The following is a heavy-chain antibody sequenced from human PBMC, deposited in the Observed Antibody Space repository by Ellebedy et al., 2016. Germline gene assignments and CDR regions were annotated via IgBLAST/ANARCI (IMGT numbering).Heavy chain of an antibody. D-gene: IGHD5-24*01. CDR1: GYTFTDYY. CDR3: ARAVTGSRDGYQSGTFDP. V-gene: IGHV1-46*01. Sequence: ASVKVSCXASGYTFTDYYMHWVRQAPGQGLEWMGIINTGGGSTSYAQKFQGRVTMTRDRSTSTVYMELSSLRSEDTAVYYCARAVTGSRDGYQSGTFDPWGQGTLVTVSS. J-gene: IGHJ5*02. CDR2: INTGGGST.